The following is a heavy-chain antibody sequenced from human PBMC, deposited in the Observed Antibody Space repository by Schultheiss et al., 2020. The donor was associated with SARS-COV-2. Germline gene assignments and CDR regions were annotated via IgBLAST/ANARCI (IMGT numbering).Heavy chain of an antibody. CDR2: IFYSGST. CDR1: GGSLSDYN. CDR3: ARRAYCGDDCFPFDY. J-gene: IGHJ4*02. V-gene: IGHV4-59*08. D-gene: IGHD2-21*01. Sequence: SQTLSLTCAVNGGSLSDYNGTWIRQSPGRGLEWIGYIFYSGSTNYNPSLKSRVTISVDTSNNQLSLILSSVTAADTAVYYCARRAYCGDDCFPFDYWGQGTLVTVSS.